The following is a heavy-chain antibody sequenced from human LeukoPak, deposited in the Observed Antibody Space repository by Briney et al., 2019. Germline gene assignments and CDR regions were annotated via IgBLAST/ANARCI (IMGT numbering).Heavy chain of an antibody. D-gene: IGHD5-18*01. CDR2: ISGSGGST. Sequence: GGSLRLSCVASGFTFSSYAMSWVRQAPGKGLEWVSAISGSGGSTYYADSVKGRFTISRDNSKNTLYLQMNSLRAEDTAVYYCAKDMGIQLWLSDYWGQGTLVTVSS. J-gene: IGHJ4*02. CDR1: GFTFSSYA. V-gene: IGHV3-23*01. CDR3: AKDMGIQLWLSDY.